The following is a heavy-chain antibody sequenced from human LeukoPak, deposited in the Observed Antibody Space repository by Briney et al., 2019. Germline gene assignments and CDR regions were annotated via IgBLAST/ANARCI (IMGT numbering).Heavy chain of an antibody. D-gene: IGHD1-26*01. J-gene: IGHJ4*02. CDR3: VKSGGYGLIDY. V-gene: IGHV4-39*01. CDR1: GASISGSGYY. CDR2: IYYTGIT. Sequence: SETLSLTCAVSGASISGSGYYLGWIRQSPGKGLEWIGNIYYTGITYYNASLQSRVTISIDTSENQFSLRLNSVTAADTAMYYCVKSGGYGLIDYWGPGTLVTVSS.